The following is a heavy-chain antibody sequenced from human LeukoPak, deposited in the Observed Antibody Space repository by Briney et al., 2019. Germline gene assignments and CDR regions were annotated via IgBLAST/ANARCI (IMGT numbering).Heavy chain of an antibody. CDR3: AKAGGMDV. CDR2: IGVSSSSI. CDR1: GFTFSSYS. V-gene: IGHV3-48*02. Sequence: QTGGSLRLSCAASGFTFSSYSINWVRQAPGKGLEWVSYIGVSSSSIYYADSVKGRFTISRDDAKNSLYLQMNSLRDEDTAIYYCAKAGGMDVWGQGTAVTVSS. J-gene: IGHJ6*02.